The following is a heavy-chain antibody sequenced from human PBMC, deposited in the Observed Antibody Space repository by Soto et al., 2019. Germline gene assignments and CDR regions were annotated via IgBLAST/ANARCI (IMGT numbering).Heavy chain of an antibody. CDR3: VRGHPRESNDDFDY. Sequence: GGSLRLSCVASGFTFSSYEMHWVRQPTGKGLEWVSTVGVSGDTYYPGSVKGRFTISRENVKNSVYLQMNSLTAGDTAVYFCVRGHPRESNDDFDYWGQGTLVTVSS. J-gene: IGHJ4*02. D-gene: IGHD1-1*01. CDR1: GFTFSSYE. CDR2: VGVSGDT. V-gene: IGHV3-13*04.